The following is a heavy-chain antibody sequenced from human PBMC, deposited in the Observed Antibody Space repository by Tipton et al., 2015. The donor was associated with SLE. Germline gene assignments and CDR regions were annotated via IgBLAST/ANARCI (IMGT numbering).Heavy chain of an antibody. CDR1: GFTFSNYG. D-gene: IGHD2-2*03. CDR3: AKDVDGIRLDH. V-gene: IGHV3-30*02. Sequence: SLRLSCAASGFTFSNYGIHWVRQAPGKGLEWVACIGFHGNDKYYADYADSVKGRLTISRDNSSNIFHLQMNSLRGEDTAIYYCAKDVDGIRLDHWGQGTLVTVSS. J-gene: IGHJ4*02. CDR2: IGFHGNDK.